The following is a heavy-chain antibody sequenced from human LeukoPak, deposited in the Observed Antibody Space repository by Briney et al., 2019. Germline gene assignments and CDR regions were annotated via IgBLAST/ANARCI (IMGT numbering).Heavy chain of an antibody. CDR1: GYTLTELS. CDR3: ATDPTMVRGPYYYYYGMDV. D-gene: IGHD3-10*01. V-gene: IGHV1-24*01. J-gene: IGHJ6*02. Sequence: ASVKVSCKVSGYTLTELSMHWVRQAPGQGLEWMGGFDPEDGETIYAQKFQGRVTMTEDTSTDTAYMELSSLRSEDTAVYYCATDPTMVRGPYYYYYGMDVWGQGTTVTVSS. CDR2: FDPEDGET.